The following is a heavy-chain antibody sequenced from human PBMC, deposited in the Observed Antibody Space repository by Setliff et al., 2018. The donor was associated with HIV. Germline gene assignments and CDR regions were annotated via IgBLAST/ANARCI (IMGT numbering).Heavy chain of an antibody. Sequence: LRLSCAASGFTFSSYWMHWVRQAPGKGLEWVSGISWNSDIIGYADSAEGRFTISRDNARNSLYLLMNRLTAEDTASYYCVKDGSVSGRNYYYMDVWGKGTTVTVSS. CDR1: GFTFSSYW. J-gene: IGHJ6*03. CDR2: ISWNSDII. V-gene: IGHV3-9*01. CDR3: VKDGSVSGRNYYYMDV. D-gene: IGHD6-19*01.